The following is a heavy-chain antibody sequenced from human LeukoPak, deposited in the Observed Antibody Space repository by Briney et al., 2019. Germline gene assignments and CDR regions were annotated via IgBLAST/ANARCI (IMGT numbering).Heavy chain of an antibody. J-gene: IGHJ4*02. V-gene: IGHV3-48*02. Sequence: QPGGSLRLSCVASGFTFSTFSMNWVRQAPGKGPEWVSYISGGGSTIYYADSVKGRFTISRDNAKNSLYLQMNRLRDEDTAVYYCARGSAYLNFVGGYWGQGTLVTVSS. CDR2: ISGGGSTI. D-gene: IGHD1-7*01. CDR3: ARGSAYLNFVGGY. CDR1: GFTFSTFS.